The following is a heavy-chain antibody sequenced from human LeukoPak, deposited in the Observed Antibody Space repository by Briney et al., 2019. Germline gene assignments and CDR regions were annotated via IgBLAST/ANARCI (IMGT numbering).Heavy chain of an antibody. V-gene: IGHV3-23*01. CDR2: ISGSGGST. J-gene: IGHJ4*02. CDR3: AKAPGYEGY. D-gene: IGHD5-12*01. CDR1: GFTFSSYA. Sequence: PGRSLRLSCAASGFTFSSYALSWVRQAPGKGLEWVSAISGSGGSTDYADSVKGRFTISRDNSKNTLYLQMNSLRAEDTAVYYCAKAPGYEGYWGQGTLVTVSS.